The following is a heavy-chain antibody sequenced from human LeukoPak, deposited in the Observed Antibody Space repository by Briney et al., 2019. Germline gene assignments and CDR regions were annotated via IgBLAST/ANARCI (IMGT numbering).Heavy chain of an antibody. CDR1: GGSFSGYY. J-gene: IGHJ4*02. D-gene: IGHD1-26*01. Sequence: SETLSLTCAVYGGSFSGYYWSWIRQSPGKGLEWLGEINHRGSTNYNPSLKSRVTISVDTSKNQFSLNLSSVTAADTAVYYCARRWELLQGSFDYWGQGTLVTVSS. V-gene: IGHV4-34*01. CDR3: ARRWELLQGSFDY. CDR2: INHRGST.